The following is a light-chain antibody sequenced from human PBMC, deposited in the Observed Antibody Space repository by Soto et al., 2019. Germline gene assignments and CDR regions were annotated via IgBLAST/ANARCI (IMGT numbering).Light chain of an antibody. CDR1: QSVLYSSNNQNY. CDR3: QQYYSALYT. Sequence: DIVMTQSPDSLAVSLGERATINCKSSQSVLYSSNNQNYLAWYQQKPGQSPKLLLHWATTRESGVPDRFSGSGSWTDFTLTISSLQAEDVAVYYCQQYYSALYTFGQGTKLEI. J-gene: IGKJ2*01. CDR2: WAT. V-gene: IGKV4-1*01.